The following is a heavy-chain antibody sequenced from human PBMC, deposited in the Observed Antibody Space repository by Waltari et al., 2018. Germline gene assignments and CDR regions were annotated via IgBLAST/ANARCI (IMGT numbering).Heavy chain of an antibody. CDR2: IIPIFGTA. CDR1: GGPFSSYA. J-gene: IGHJ1*01. Sequence: QVQLVQSGAAVKKPGSSVKVSCKASGGPFSSYAISWVRQAPGHGLEWMGGIIPIFGTANYAQKFQGRVTITADESTSTAYMELSSLRSEDTAVYYCARGPRQWDIAAAGGYFQHWGQGTLVTVSS. D-gene: IGHD6-13*01. CDR3: ARGPRQWDIAAAGGYFQH. V-gene: IGHV1-69*01.